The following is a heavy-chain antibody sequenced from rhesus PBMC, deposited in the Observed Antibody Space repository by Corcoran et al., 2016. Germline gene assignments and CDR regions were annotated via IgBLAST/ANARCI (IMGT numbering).Heavy chain of an antibody. J-gene: IGHJ6*01. CDR1: GFTFSSYG. Sequence: EVQLVESGGGLVQPGGSLRLSCAASGFTFSSYGMSWVLQAPGKVLEWVSYIINVGVSTYNADSVKGRVTSARDNSKNSLSLQMNSLRAEDTAVYYCAKDGIGLVNSYGLDSWGQGVVVTVSS. CDR2: IINVGVST. V-gene: IGHV3S5*01. D-gene: IGHD3-3*01. CDR3: AKDGIGLVNSYGLDS.